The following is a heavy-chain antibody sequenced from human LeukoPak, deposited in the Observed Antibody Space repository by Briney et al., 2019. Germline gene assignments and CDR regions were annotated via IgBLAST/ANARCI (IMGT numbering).Heavy chain of an antibody. D-gene: IGHD4-17*01. Sequence: SETLSLTCTVSGGSISSYYWSWIRQPPGKGLEWIGYIYYSGSTNYNPSLKSRVTISVDTSKNQFSLKLSSVTAADTAVYYCARVVGGTTVTSHFDYWGQGTLVTVSS. CDR3: ARVVGGTTVTSHFDY. V-gene: IGHV4-59*01. CDR2: IYYSGST. CDR1: GGSISSYY. J-gene: IGHJ4*02.